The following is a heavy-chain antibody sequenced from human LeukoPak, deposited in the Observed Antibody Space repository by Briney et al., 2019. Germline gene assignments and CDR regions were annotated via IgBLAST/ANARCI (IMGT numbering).Heavy chain of an antibody. D-gene: IGHD1-26*01. CDR1: GFTFSSYW. J-gene: IGHJ4*02. V-gene: IGHV3-7*05. Sequence: GGSLRLSCAASGFTFSSYWMSWVRQAPGKGLEWVANIKQGGSEKHYVDSVKGRFTISRDDAKNSLYLQMNSLRADDTAVYYCARAYRYSYDYWGQGTLVTVSS. CDR3: ARAYRYSYDY. CDR2: IKQGGSEK.